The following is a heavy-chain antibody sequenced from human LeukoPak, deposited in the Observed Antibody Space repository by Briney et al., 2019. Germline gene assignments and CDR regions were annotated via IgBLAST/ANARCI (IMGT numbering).Heavy chain of an antibody. Sequence: SETLSLTCTVSGGSISSYYWSWIRQPPGKGLEWIGYIYYSGSTNYNPSLKSRVTISVDTSKNQFSLKLSSVTAADTAVYYCVKEGGSGFYNWFDPWGQGTLVTVSS. CDR2: IYYSGST. V-gene: IGHV4-59*08. CDR1: GGSISSYY. CDR3: VKEGGSGFYNWFDP. D-gene: IGHD3-10*01. J-gene: IGHJ5*02.